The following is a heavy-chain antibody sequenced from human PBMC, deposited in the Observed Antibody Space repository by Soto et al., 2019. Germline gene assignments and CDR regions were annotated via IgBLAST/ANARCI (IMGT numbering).Heavy chain of an antibody. CDR2: IGPSSGST. Sequence: VNAPCKTPGYAYTRHTVTRVRQAPGQGLEWVGWIGPSSGSTDSARNLQGRVTMTTDTSTSTAYMELRSLRSDDTAVYYCARDTGNFFDYWGQGTLVTVSA. CDR3: ARDTGNFFDY. V-gene: IGHV1-18*01. CDR1: GYAYTRHT. J-gene: IGHJ4*02.